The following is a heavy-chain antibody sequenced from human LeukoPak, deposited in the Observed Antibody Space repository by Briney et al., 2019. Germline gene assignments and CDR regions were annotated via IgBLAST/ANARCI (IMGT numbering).Heavy chain of an antibody. V-gene: IGHV3-30*04. J-gene: IGHJ4*02. CDR1: GFTFSTYT. CDR2: ISNDGSRK. Sequence: GRSLRLSCAASGFTFSTYTMHWVRQAPGKGLEWGAIISNDGSRKYYAHSVEGRFTISRDNSKNTLYLQMDSLRAEDTAVYYCARDRAWNYFDYWGQGTLVTVSS. CDR3: ARDRAWNYFDY. D-gene: IGHD3-3*01.